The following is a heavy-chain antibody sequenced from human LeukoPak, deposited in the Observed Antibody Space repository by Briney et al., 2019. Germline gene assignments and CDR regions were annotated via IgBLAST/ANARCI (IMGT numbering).Heavy chain of an antibody. Sequence: GGSLRLSCAASGFTFSSYSMNWVRQAPGMGLEWVSFISSSSTNIHYADSLKGRFTISRDNAKNSLYLQMNSLRAEDTAVYYCAGGVNSNFDYWGQGTLITVSS. CDR2: ISSSSTNI. D-gene: IGHD4-11*01. CDR1: GFTFSSYS. V-gene: IGHV3-21*01. J-gene: IGHJ4*02. CDR3: AGGVNSNFDY.